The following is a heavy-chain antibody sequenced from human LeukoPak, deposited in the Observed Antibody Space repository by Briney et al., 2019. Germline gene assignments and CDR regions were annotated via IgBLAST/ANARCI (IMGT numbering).Heavy chain of an antibody. Sequence: SETLSLTCTVSGGSIRSSSYYWGWIRQPPGKGLEWIGEINHSGSTNYNPSLKTRVTISIDTSKNQFSLKLSSVTAADTAVYYCARVILTGYSNDFWGQGTLVTVSS. CDR2: INHSGST. J-gene: IGHJ4*02. CDR1: GGSIRSSSYY. D-gene: IGHD3-9*01. V-gene: IGHV4-39*07. CDR3: ARVILTGYSNDF.